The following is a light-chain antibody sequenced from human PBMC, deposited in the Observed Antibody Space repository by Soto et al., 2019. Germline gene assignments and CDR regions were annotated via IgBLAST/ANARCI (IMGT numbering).Light chain of an antibody. CDR3: QQRSNWPPAST. Sequence: EIVFTQSPGTLSLSPGERATLSCRASQSVSSSYLAWYQQKPGQAPRPLIYDASNRATGIPARFSGSGSGTDFTLTISSLEPEDFAVYYCQQRSNWPPASTFGQGTRLEI. CDR2: DAS. J-gene: IGKJ5*01. CDR1: QSVSSSY. V-gene: IGKV3D-20*02.